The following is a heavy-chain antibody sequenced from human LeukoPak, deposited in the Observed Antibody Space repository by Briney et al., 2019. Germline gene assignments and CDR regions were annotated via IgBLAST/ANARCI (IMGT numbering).Heavy chain of an antibody. CDR3: GREYGAGSYFDY. CDR1: GGSITNYY. D-gene: IGHD3-10*01. CDR2: ISYSGST. V-gene: IGHV4-59*12. Sequence: SETLSLTCSVSGGSITNYYWTWIRQPPGKGLEWIGYISYSGSTYYNPSLKSRVTISVDTSKNQFSLKLSSVTAADTAMYYCGREYGAGSYFDYWGQGTLVTVSS. J-gene: IGHJ4*02.